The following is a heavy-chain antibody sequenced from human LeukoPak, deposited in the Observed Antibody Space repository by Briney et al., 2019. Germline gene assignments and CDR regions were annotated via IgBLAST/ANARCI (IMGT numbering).Heavy chain of an antibody. V-gene: IGHV3-72*01. D-gene: IGHD3-22*01. CDR1: GFTFSDYH. J-gene: IGHJ4*02. Sequence: GGSLRLSCAGSGFTFSDYHINWVRQAPGKGLEWVGRTRNKANSCTPDYAASVKGRFTISRDESKNSLYLQMNSLKTEDTAVYYCAMEGESSGPDFDYWGQGTLVTVPS. CDR3: AMEGESSGPDFDY. CDR2: TRNKANSCTP.